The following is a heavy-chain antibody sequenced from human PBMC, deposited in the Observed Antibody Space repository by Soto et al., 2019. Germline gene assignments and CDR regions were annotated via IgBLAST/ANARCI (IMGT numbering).Heavy chain of an antibody. V-gene: IGHV1-69*02. CDR1: GGTFSSYT. CDR3: ARGRAVAGPFYFYYRDV. J-gene: IGHJ6*03. CDR2: IIPILGIA. Sequence: QVQLVQSGAEVKKPGSSVKVSCKASGGTFSSYTISWVRQAPGQGLEWKGRIIPILGIANYAQQFQRRVIIPGDKSTRTAYMGLCSLGSEETAGYYCARGRAVAGPFYFYYRDVWGKGRTVTVSS. D-gene: IGHD6-19*01.